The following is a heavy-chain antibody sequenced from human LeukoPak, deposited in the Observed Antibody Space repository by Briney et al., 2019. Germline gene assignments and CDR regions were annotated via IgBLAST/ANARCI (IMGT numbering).Heavy chain of an antibody. Sequence: AGGSLRLSCAPSRYTFTNNTMNWVREAPGKGLEWISNIRTTAECAKYAYYADSVNGRVTISRDDGKNTLYLHMNSLRDYDTAVYYCATGQRYAFDYWGQGILVTVSS. J-gene: IGHJ4*02. CDR3: ATGQRYAFDY. D-gene: IGHD3-9*01. CDR2: IRTTAECAKYA. V-gene: IGHV3-48*02. CDR1: RYTFTNNT.